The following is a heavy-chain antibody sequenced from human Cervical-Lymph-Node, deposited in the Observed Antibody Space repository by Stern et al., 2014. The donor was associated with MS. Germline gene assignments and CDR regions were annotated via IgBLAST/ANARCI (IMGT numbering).Heavy chain of an antibody. CDR2: ISLSGSSI. V-gene: IGHV3-11*01. D-gene: IGHD5-12*01. J-gene: IGHJ3*02. Sequence: VQLVESGGGLVKPGGSLRLSCAASGFTFSDHYMSWIRQAPGKGLEWISYISLSGSSIYYADSVKGRFTISMDNARNSLYLQRNSLRAEDTAVYYCATTYGYDAFDIWGQGTMVTVSS. CDR1: GFTFSDHY. CDR3: ATTYGYDAFDI.